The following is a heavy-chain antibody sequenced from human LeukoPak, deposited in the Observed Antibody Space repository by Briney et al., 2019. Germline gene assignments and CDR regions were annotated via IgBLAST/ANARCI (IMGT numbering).Heavy chain of an antibody. Sequence: TGGSLRHSCAASGFTFSSYGMHWVRQAPGKGLEWVAVISYDGTNKYYADSVKGRFTISRDNSKNTLYLQMNSLRAEDTAVYYCAKDRTGSSLDWFDPWGQGTLVTVSS. CDR2: ISYDGTNK. D-gene: IGHD1-14*01. V-gene: IGHV3-30*18. CDR3: AKDRTGSSLDWFDP. CDR1: GFTFSSYG. J-gene: IGHJ5*02.